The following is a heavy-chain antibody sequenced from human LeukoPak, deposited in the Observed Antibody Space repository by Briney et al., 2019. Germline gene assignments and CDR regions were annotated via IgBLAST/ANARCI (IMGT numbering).Heavy chain of an antibody. CDR1: GGSISTYY. Sequence: SETLSLTCTVSGGSISTYYWSWIRQPPGKGLEWIGYIYYKGTANYNPSLKSRVTISVDTSKNQVSLKLTSVTAADTAVYYCARAGIYYASGNYLGYWGQGPLVTVSS. CDR2: IYYKGTA. D-gene: IGHD3-10*01. V-gene: IGHV4-59*01. CDR3: ARAGIYYASGNYLGY. J-gene: IGHJ4*02.